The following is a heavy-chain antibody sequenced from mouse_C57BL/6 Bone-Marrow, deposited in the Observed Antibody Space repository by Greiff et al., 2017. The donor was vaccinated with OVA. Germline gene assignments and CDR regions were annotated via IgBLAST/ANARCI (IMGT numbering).Heavy chain of an antibody. CDR3: ARHYYGSSGGYFDV. J-gene: IGHJ1*03. V-gene: IGHV5-12*01. CDR1: GFTFSDYY. CDR2: ISNGGGST. D-gene: IGHD1-1*01. Sequence: EVKLMESGGGLVQPGGSLKLSCAASGFTFSDYYMYWVRQTPEKRLEWVAYISNGGGSTYYPDTVKGRFTISRDNAKTTLYLQMSRLKSEDTAMYYCARHYYGSSGGYFDVWGTGTTVTVSS.